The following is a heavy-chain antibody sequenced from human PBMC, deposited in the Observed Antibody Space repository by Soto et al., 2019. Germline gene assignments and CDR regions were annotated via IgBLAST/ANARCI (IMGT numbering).Heavy chain of an antibody. CDR2: ISGSGGSI. D-gene: IGHD3-10*01. Sequence: EVQLLESGGGLVQPGGSLRLSCAASGFTFSSYAMSWVRQAPGKGLEWVSAISGSGGSIYYADSVKGRFTISRDNSKNTLYLQMNSLRAEDTAVYYCAKVYGSGRQIIDYYYYGMDVWGQGTTVTVSS. V-gene: IGHV3-23*01. CDR3: AKVYGSGRQIIDYYYYGMDV. J-gene: IGHJ6*02. CDR1: GFTFSSYA.